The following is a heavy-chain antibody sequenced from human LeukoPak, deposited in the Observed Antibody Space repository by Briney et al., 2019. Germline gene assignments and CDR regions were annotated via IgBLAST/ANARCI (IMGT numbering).Heavy chain of an antibody. D-gene: IGHD3-22*01. CDR2: IYYSGST. J-gene: IGHJ4*02. CDR3: ARPYYDSSGYCYPYYFDY. Sequence: SETLSLTCTVSGGSISSSSYYWGWIRQPPGKGLEWIGSIYYSGSTYYNPSLKSRVTISVDTSKNQFSLKLSSVTAADTAVYYCARPYYDSSGYCYPYYFDYWGQGTLVTVSS. V-gene: IGHV4-39*01. CDR1: GGSISSSSYY.